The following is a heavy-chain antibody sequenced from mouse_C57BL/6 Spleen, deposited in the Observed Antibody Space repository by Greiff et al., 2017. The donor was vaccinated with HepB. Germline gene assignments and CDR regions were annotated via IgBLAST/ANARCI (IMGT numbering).Heavy chain of an antibody. CDR3: AREGLHDY. CDR1: GYTFTDYY. J-gene: IGHJ2*01. CDR2: IYPGSGNT. V-gene: IGHV1-76*01. Sequence: QVQLKESGAELVRPGASVKLSCKASGYTFTDYYINWVKQRPGQGLEWIARIYPGSGNTYYNEKFKGKATLTAEKSSSTAYMQLSSLTSEDSAVYFCAREGLHDYWGQGTTLTVSS. D-gene: IGHD2-4*01.